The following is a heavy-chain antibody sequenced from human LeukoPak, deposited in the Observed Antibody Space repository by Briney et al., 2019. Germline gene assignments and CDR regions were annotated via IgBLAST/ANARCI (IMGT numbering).Heavy chain of an antibody. D-gene: IGHD3-22*01. CDR3: ARESKSYDGSGYYHDY. CDR1: GGSLNSYY. V-gene: IGHV4-59*12. Sequence: PSETLSLTCAVSGGSLNSYYWSWIRQPPGKGLEWIGYTYYSGNLNYNPSLKSRVTVSVDTSNNQFSLELTSVTAADTAVYYCARESKSYDGSGYYHDYWGQGTLVTVSS. CDR2: TYYSGNL. J-gene: IGHJ4*02.